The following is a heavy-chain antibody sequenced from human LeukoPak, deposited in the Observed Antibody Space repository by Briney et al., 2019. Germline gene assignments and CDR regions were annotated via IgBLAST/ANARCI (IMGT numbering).Heavy chain of an antibody. J-gene: IGHJ5*02. CDR3: ARGADYYDSSGYYYSPAGWFDP. D-gene: IGHD3-22*01. CDR2: IYYSGST. V-gene: IGHV4-59*01. CDR1: GGSISSYY. Sequence: PSETLSLTCTVSGGSISSYYWSWIRQPPGKGLEWIGYIYYSGSTNYNPSLKSRVTISVDTSKNQFSLKLSSVTAADTAVYYCARGADYYDSSGYYYSPAGWFDPWGQGTLVTVSS.